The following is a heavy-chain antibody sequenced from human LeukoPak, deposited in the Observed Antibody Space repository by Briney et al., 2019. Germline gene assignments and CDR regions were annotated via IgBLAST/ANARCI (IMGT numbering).Heavy chain of an antibody. D-gene: IGHD5-18*01. CDR3: AKDMISGYSYGHDY. CDR1: GFTFDNYA. J-gene: IGHJ4*02. V-gene: IGHV3-43*02. CDR2: ISGDGGST. Sequence: GGSLRLSCAASGFTFDNYAMHWVRQAPGKGLEWVSLISGDGGSTYYADSVKGRFTISRDNSKNSLYLRMNSLRTEDTALYYCAKDMISGYSYGHDYWGQGTLVTVSS.